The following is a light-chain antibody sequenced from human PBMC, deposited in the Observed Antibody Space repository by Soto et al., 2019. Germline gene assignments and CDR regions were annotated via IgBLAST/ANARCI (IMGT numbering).Light chain of an antibody. V-gene: IGKV3-15*01. Sequence: ETVMTQSPATLSVSPGERATLSCRASQSVSSNLAWYQQKPGQPPRLLIYGASTRATGIPARFSGSGSGTEFTLTISSLQSEDFAVYYCQQYIHWPPITFGQGTRLDIK. CDR3: QQYIHWPPIT. J-gene: IGKJ5*01. CDR1: QSVSSN. CDR2: GAS.